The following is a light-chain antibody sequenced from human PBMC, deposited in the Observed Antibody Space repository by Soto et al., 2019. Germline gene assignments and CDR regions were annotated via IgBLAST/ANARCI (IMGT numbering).Light chain of an antibody. Sequence: IVMTQSPLARSVTPGEAASISCMSSASLLHKNGYNYVDWYMQKPGQSPQLLIYLGSNRASGVPDRFSGSGSDTYFTLEISRVEADDVGVYYCMQPLENFRTFGQGTKFDIK. J-gene: IGKJ1*01. CDR3: MQPLENFRT. CDR1: ASLLHKNGYNY. V-gene: IGKV2-28*01. CDR2: LGS.